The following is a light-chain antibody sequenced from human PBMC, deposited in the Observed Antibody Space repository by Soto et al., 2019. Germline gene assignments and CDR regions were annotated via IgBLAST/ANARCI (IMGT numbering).Light chain of an antibody. J-gene: IGKJ1*01. CDR1: QSVSNY. CDR3: QQYNNWPRT. CDR2: GAS. V-gene: IGKV3-15*01. Sequence: EILMTQSPATLSVSPGERATLTCRASQSVSNYLAWYQQIPGQPPRLLIYGASTRATGIPARFSGSGSGTEFTLTISSLQSEHFAVYYCQQYNNWPRTFGQGTKVEIK.